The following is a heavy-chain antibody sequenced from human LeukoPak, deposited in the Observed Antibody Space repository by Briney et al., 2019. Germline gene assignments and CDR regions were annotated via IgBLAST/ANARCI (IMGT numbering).Heavy chain of an antibody. CDR2: IIPIFGTA. V-gene: IGHV1-69*05. CDR1: GGTFSSYA. D-gene: IGHD3-22*01. J-gene: IGHJ4*02. Sequence: SVKVSCKASGGTFSSYAISWVRQAPGQGLEWMGRIIPIFGTANYAQKFQGRVTITTDESMSTAYMELSSLRSEDTAVYYCAITYYYDSSGYYYSSWGQGTLVTVSS. CDR3: AITYYYDSSGYYYSS.